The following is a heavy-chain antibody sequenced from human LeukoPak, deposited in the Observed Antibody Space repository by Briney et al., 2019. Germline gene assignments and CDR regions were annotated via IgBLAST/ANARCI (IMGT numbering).Heavy chain of an antibody. J-gene: IGHJ4*02. V-gene: IGHV4-34*01. CDR3: ARGPPRFIDY. Sequence: PSETLSLTCAVYGGSFSGYYWSWIRQPPGKGLEWIGEINHSGSTNYNPSLKSRVTISVDTSKNQFSLKLSSVTAADTAVYYCARGPPRFIDYRGQGTLVTVSS. CDR2: INHSGST. CDR1: GGSFSGYY.